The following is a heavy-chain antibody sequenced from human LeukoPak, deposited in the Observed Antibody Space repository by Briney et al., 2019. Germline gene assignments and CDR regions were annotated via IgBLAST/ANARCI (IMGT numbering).Heavy chain of an antibody. D-gene: IGHD5-12*01. CDR3: ARVASCVEDV. CDR2: ISPTGST. Sequence: SETLSLTCTVSGASIKTFYWSWIRQPAGKGLEWIGRISPTGSTNYNPSLKSRVTMSVDSSKNQFSLNLRSVTAADTAVYYCARVASCVEDVWGQGTTITVSS. V-gene: IGHV4-4*07. CDR1: GASIKTFY. J-gene: IGHJ6*02.